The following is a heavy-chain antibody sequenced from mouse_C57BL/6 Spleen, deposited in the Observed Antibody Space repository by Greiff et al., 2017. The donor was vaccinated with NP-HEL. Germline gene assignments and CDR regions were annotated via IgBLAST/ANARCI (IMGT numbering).Heavy chain of an antibody. CDR2: INPNYGTT. J-gene: IGHJ4*01. CDR3: ARGITTVVAPYAMDY. V-gene: IGHV1-39*01. CDR1: GYSFTDYN. Sequence: VQLQQSGPELVKPGASVKISCKASGYSFTDYNMNWVKQSNGKSLEWIGVINPNYGTTSYNQKFKGKATLTVDQSSSTAYMQLSSLTYEDSAVYYCARGITTVVAPYAMDYWGQGTSVTVSS. D-gene: IGHD1-1*01.